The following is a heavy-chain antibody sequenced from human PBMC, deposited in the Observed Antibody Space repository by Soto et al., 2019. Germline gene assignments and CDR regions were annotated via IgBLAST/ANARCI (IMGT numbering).Heavy chain of an antibody. D-gene: IGHD3-9*01. J-gene: IGHJ4*02. CDR1: GYTFTSYD. CDR2: MNPNSGNT. CDR3: ATTRRTYYDILTGYYGY. Sequence: ASVKVSCKASGYTFTSYDINWVRQATGQGLEWMGWMNPNSGNTGYAQKFQGRVTMTRNTSISTAYMELSSLRSEDTAVYYCATTRRTYYDILTGYYGYWGQGTLVTVSS. V-gene: IGHV1-8*01.